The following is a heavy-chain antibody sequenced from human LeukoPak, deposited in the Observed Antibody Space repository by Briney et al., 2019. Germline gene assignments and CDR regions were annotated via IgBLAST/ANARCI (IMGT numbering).Heavy chain of an antibody. CDR2: INPNSGGT. CDR3: ARVDGSGSYYDY. J-gene: IGHJ4*02. V-gene: IGHV1-2*02. Sequence: ASVTVSCKASGYTFTGYYMHWVRQAPGQGLEWMGWINPNSGGTKYAQKFQGRVTMTRDTSINTAYMELSRLRSDDTAVYYCARVDGSGSYYDYWGQGTLVTVSS. D-gene: IGHD1-26*01. CDR1: GYTFTGYY.